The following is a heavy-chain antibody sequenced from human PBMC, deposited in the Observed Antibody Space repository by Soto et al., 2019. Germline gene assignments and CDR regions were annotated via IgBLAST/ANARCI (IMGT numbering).Heavy chain of an antibody. CDR1: GFTFSSYG. V-gene: IGHV3-33*01. CDR2: IWYDGSNK. CDR3: ARELRITGTAYREYYYYGMDV. Sequence: GGSLRLSCAASGFTFSSYGMHWVRQAPGKGLEWVAVIWYDGSNKYYADSVKGRFTISRDNSKNTLYLQMNSLRAEDTAVYYCARELRITGTAYREYYYYGMDVWGQGTTVTVSS. J-gene: IGHJ6*02. D-gene: IGHD1-20*01.